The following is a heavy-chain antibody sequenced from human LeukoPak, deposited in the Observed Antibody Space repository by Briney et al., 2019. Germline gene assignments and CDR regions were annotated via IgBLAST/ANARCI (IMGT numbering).Heavy chain of an antibody. Sequence: GGSLRLSCAASGFTFDDYAMHWVRQAPGKGLEWVANINPDGSEKYLVDSVKGRFSISRDNANNLLYLQMSGLRAEDTAVYYCMPGSGFWGQGTLVTVSS. D-gene: IGHD5-12*01. V-gene: IGHV3-7*01. J-gene: IGHJ4*02. CDR3: MPGSGF. CDR2: INPDGSEK. CDR1: GFTFDDYA.